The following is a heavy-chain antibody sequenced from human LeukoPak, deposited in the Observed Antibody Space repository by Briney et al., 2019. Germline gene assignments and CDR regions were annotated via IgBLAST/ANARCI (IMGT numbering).Heavy chain of an antibody. D-gene: IGHD3-10*01. V-gene: IGHV1-69*13. CDR1: GGTFSSYA. J-gene: IGHJ4*02. CDR3: ARDSHYYGSGSYYPIDY. Sequence: ASVKVSCKASGGTFSSYAISWVRQAPGQGLEWMGGIIPIFGTANYAQKFQGRVTITADESTSTAYMELSSLRSEDTAVYYCARDSHYYGSGSYYPIDYWGQGTLVTVSS. CDR2: IIPIFGTA.